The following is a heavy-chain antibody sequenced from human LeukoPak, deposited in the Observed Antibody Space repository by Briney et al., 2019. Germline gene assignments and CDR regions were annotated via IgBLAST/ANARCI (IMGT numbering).Heavy chain of an antibody. J-gene: IGHJ6*02. V-gene: IGHV3-30*18. CDR2: ISYDGSNK. Sequence: GGSLRLSCAASGFTFSSYGMHWVRQAPGKGLEWVAVISYDGSNKYYADSVKGRFTISRDNSKNTLYLQMNSLRAEDTAVYYCAKALYDSSGNYYYGMDVWGQGTTVTVSS. D-gene: IGHD3-22*01. CDR1: GFTFSSYG. CDR3: AKALYDSSGNYYYGMDV.